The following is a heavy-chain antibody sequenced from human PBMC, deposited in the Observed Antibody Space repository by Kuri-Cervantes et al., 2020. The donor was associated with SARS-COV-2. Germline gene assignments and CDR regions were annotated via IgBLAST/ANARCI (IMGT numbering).Heavy chain of an antibody. CDR2: ISSGSSFI. J-gene: IGHJ6*02. Sequence: LSLTCAASGFTFNTYSMSWVRQAPGKGLEWVTYISSGSSFIYYADSVKGRFTISRDNAKNSLYLQMNSLRAEDTAVYYCARDQRQEITIFGVVITAYGMDVWGQGTTVTVSS. CDR1: GFTFNTYS. CDR3: ARDQRQEITIFGVVITAYGMDV. V-gene: IGHV3-21*06. D-gene: IGHD3-3*01.